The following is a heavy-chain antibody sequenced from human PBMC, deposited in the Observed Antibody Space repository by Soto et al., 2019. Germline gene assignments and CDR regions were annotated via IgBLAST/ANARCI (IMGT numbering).Heavy chain of an antibody. Sequence: ESLKISCKGSGYSFTSYWIGWVRQMPGKGLEWMGIIYPGDSDTNYSPSFQGHVTISADKSISTAYLQWSSLKASDTAMYYCARQYFDWQYGMDVWGQGTTVTVSS. J-gene: IGHJ6*02. V-gene: IGHV5-51*01. CDR2: IYPGDSDT. D-gene: IGHD3-9*01. CDR1: GYSFTSYW. CDR3: ARQYFDWQYGMDV.